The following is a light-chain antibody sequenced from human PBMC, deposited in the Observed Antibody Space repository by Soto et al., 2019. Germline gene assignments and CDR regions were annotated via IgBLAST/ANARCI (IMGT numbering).Light chain of an antibody. CDR2: WAA. CDR1: LSKSNNKNY. J-gene: IGKJ5*01. V-gene: IGKV4-1*01. CDR3: QQYYGVQIT. Sequence: LSKSNNKNYLSLVQQKSRQPPQLLICWAATRESSLPDPFSGCGSGTDFTLTISRLQAEDAAVYYCQQYYGVQITFGQGTRLEIK.